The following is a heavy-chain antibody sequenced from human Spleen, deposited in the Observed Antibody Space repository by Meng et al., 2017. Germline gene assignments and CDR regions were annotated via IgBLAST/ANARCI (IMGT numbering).Heavy chain of an antibody. CDR3: ARGLYSDSSGYPYFDY. CDR1: GFTFSDYP. Sequence: VESGGGVVQPGRSLRLSCAASGFTFSDYPVHWVRQAPGKDLEWVAFISSDGSNKYYPDSAKGRFTVSRDNSKNTLYLQVSSLRAEDTAVYYCARGLYSDSSGYPYFDYWGQGTLVTVSS. V-gene: IGHV3-30-3*01. J-gene: IGHJ4*02. D-gene: IGHD3-22*01. CDR2: ISSDGSNK.